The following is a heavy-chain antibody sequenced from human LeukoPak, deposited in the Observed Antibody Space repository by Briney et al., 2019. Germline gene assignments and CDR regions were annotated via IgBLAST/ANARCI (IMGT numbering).Heavy chain of an antibody. CDR2: INPSGGST. V-gene: IGHV1-46*01. CDR3: ARIGSSMVRGVIIDNY. CDR1: GYTFTSYY. Sequence: ASVKVSCKASGYTFTSYYMHWVRQAPGQGLEWMGIINPSGGSTSYAQKFQGRVTITADESTSTAYMELSSLRSEDTAVYYCARIGSSMVRGVIIDNYWGQGTLVTVSS. D-gene: IGHD3-10*01. J-gene: IGHJ4*02.